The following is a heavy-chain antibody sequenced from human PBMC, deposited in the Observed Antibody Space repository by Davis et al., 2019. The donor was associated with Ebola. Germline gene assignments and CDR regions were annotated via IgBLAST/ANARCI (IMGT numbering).Heavy chain of an antibody. D-gene: IGHD7-27*01. CDR3: ASGEFVDF. V-gene: IGHV1-46*01. CDR1: GYTFTGYY. J-gene: IGHJ4*02. Sequence: ASVKVSCKASGYTFTGYYIHWVRQAPGQGLEWMGLINPSFGNTSLAQKFQGRVTLTRDTSTTTVYMELSSLRSEDTAIYYCASGEFVDFWGQGTLVTVSS. CDR2: INPSFGNT.